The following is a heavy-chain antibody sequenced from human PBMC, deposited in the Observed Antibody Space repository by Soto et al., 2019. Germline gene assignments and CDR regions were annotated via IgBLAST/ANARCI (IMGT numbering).Heavy chain of an antibody. CDR2: IYHSGSS. CDR1: GGSISSSNW. Sequence: QLQLQESGPGLVKPSGTLSLTCAVSGGSISSSNWCSWVRQPPAKGLEWIREIYHSGSSNYNPSRKSRVTTSVDKSKNPFSLKLSTASAADTAVYYCARETPNRGTKYWGQGTLVTVSS. D-gene: IGHD1-1*01. CDR3: ARETPNRGTKY. V-gene: IGHV4-4*02. J-gene: IGHJ4*02.